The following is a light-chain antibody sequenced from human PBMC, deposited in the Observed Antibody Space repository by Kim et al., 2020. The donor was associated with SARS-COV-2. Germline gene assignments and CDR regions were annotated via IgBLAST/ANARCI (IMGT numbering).Light chain of an antibody. Sequence: SASVGDRVTITCRASQSISSYLNWYQQKPGKATKLLIDAASSLQSGVPSRFSGSGSGTDFTLTISSLQPEDFATYYCQQSYSTPYTFGQGTKLEI. CDR1: QSISSY. V-gene: IGKV1-39*01. CDR2: AAS. J-gene: IGKJ2*01. CDR3: QQSYSTPYT.